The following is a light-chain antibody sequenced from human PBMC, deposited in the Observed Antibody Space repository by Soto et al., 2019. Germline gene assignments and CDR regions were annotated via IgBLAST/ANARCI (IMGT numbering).Light chain of an antibody. CDR3: QQYYSYPWT. CDR1: QGINTF. CDR2: AAS. Sequence: IQLTQYTSSLSASLVDRFTITFLASQGINTFLAWYQQKAGKAPKLLIYAASTLQSGVPSRFSGSGSGTDFTLTISSLQSEDFATYYCQQYYSYPWTFGQGTMVDIK. J-gene: IGKJ1*01. V-gene: IGKV1-9*01.